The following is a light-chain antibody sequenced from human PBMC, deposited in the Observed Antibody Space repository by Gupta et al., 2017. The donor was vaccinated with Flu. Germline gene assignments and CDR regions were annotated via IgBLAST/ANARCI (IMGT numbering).Light chain of an antibody. V-gene: IGLV1-40*01. CDR1: SSNIGAGYD. J-gene: IGLJ2*01. CDR3: QSYDSSLSGPVV. Sequence: QSVLTQPPPVSGAPGQRVPISCTGCSSNIGAGYDVHWYQHLPGTAPKVLIYGDNNRPSGVPDRFSGSKSGTSASLAITGLQAEDEADYYCQSYDSSLSGPVVFGGGTRLTVL. CDR2: GDN.